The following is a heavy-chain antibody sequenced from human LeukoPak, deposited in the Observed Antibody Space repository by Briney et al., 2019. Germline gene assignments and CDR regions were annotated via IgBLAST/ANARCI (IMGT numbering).Heavy chain of an antibody. CDR3: ARARIAVAGTPSYYYYYYMDV. D-gene: IGHD6-19*01. CDR2: INHSGST. J-gene: IGHJ6*03. V-gene: IGHV4-34*01. Sequence: SETLSLTCTVSGGSISSGYYWGWIRQPPGKGLEWIGEINHSGSTNYNPSLKSRVTISVDTSKNQFSLKLSSVTAADTAVYYCARARIAVAGTPSYYYYYYMDVWGKGTTVTVSS. CDR1: GGSISSGYY.